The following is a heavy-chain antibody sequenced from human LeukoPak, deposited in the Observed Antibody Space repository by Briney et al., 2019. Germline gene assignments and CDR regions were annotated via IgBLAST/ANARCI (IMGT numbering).Heavy chain of an antibody. D-gene: IGHD2-8*02. CDR2: IQSDGSGT. V-gene: IGHV3-74*01. Sequence: PGGSLRLSCTASGFVFSNYWMLWVCQAPGKGLEWVSLIQSDGSGTTYTDSMKGRFIISRDNAKNTLYLQMTSLTAEDTAVYYCARDNTGSIDHWGQGTLVTVSS. CDR3: ARDNTGSIDH. CDR1: GFVFSNYW. J-gene: IGHJ4*02.